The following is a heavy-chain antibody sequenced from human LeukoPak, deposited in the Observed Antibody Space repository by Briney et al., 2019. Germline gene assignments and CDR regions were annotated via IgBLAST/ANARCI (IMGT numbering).Heavy chain of an antibody. J-gene: IGHJ5*02. D-gene: IGHD6-25*01. Sequence: PSETLSLTCTVSGGSISDSNYYWGWIRQPPGRGLEWIGNIYYRGNTFYSPSLKSRVTVSVDTSKNQFSLKLSSVTAADTAIYYCARQSTTAAAKIDPWGQGSLVTVSS. CDR2: IYYRGNT. CDR1: GGSISDSNYY. CDR3: ARQSTTAAAKIDP. V-gene: IGHV4-39*01.